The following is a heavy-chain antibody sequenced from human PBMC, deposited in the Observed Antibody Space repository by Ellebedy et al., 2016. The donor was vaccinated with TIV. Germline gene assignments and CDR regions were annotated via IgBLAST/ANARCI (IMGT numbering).Heavy chain of an antibody. CDR1: GFTFSNYS. CDR3: TRQRSDSLGTTVTSYFDY. J-gene: IGHJ4*02. V-gene: IGHV3-30-3*01. CDR2: ISFDGSDK. Sequence: GESLKISCAASGFTFSNYSMHWVRQAPGKGLEWVALISFDGSDKYYADSVKGRFTISRDNSKNTLYLQMNSLRAEDTAVYYCTRQRSDSLGTTVTSYFDYWGQGTLVTVSS. D-gene: IGHD4-17*01.